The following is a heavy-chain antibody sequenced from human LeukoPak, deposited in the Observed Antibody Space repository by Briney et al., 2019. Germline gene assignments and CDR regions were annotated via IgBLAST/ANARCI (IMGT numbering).Heavy chain of an antibody. D-gene: IGHD1-26*01. CDR3: ARRGSYYAYYFDY. J-gene: IGHJ4*02. V-gene: IGHV4-39*01. CDR1: GGSISSSSYY. Sequence: PSETLSLTCTVSGGSISSSSYYRGWIRQPPGKGLEWIGSIYYSGSTYYNPSLKSRVTISVDTSKNQFSLKLSSVTAADAAVYYCARRGSYYAYYFDYWGQGTLVTVSS. CDR2: IYYSGST.